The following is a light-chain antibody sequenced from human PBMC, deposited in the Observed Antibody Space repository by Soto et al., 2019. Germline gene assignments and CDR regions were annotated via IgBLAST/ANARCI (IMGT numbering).Light chain of an antibody. J-gene: IGLJ1*01. CDR3: TSYTTGRTFYV. Sequence: QSALTQPASVSGSPGQSITISCTGTSSDVGGYNYVSWYRQHPGKAPKLMIFEVSDRPSGISNRFSGSKSGNTASLTISGLQAEDEADYYCTSYTTGRTFYVFGTGTKLTVL. CDR2: EVS. V-gene: IGLV2-14*01. CDR1: SSDVGGYNY.